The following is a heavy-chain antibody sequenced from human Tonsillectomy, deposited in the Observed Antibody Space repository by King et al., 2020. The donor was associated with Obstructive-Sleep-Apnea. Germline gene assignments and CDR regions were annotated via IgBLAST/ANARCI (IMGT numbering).Heavy chain of an antibody. CDR2: ITSSSSYI. CDR3: VRAGTGYYGSGSYSYFFDY. CDR1: GFTFSTYS. V-gene: IGHV3-21*01. D-gene: IGHD3-10*01. Sequence: VQLVESGGGLVKPGGSLRISCAASGFTFSTYSMNWVRQAPGKGLEWVSSITSSSSYIYYADLVKGRFTISRGEDKNSLYLQMNSLRAEDTAVYYCVRAGTGYYGSGSYSYFFDYWGQGTLVTVSS. J-gene: IGHJ4*02.